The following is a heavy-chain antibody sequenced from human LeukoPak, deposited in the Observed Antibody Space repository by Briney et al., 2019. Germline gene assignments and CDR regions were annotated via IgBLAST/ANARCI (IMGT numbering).Heavy chain of an antibody. CDR1: GFTFSAYW. D-gene: IGHD2-2*01. J-gene: IGHJ4*02. CDR3: ARDVHCVGTNCYPFDY. V-gene: IGHV3-74*01. Sequence: PGGSLRLSCAASGFTFSAYWMHWVRQAPGKGLVWVPRINGDGSSTSYADSVKGRFTISRDNAKNTLYLQMNSLRAEDTAVYFCARDVHCVGTNCYPFDYWGQGALVTVSS. CDR2: INGDGSST.